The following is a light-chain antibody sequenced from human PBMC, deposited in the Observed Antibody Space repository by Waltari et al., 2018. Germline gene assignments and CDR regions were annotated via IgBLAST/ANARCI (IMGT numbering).Light chain of an antibody. Sequence: EIVMTQSPATLSVSPGERATLSCRASQSINNNLAWYQQKPGQAPRRLIYGASTRATGIPARFSGSGSGTEFTLTVSSLQSEDFAVYHCQQFNNWPPWTFGQGTKVEIK. CDR1: QSINNN. CDR2: GAS. V-gene: IGKV3-15*01. CDR3: QQFNNWPPWT. J-gene: IGKJ1*01.